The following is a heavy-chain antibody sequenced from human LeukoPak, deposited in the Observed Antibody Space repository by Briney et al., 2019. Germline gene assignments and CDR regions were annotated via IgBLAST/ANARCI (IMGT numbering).Heavy chain of an antibody. D-gene: IGHD3-22*01. Sequence: SETLSLTCTVSGGSISSSSYYWGWIRQPPGKGLEWIGSIYYSGSTYYNPSLKSRVTISVDTSKNQFPLKLSSVTAADTAVYYCARGLYYYDSSGYYSTRWGDAFDIWGQGTMVTVSS. CDR3: ARGLYYYDSSGYYSTRWGDAFDI. J-gene: IGHJ3*02. CDR2: IYYSGST. CDR1: GGSISSSSYY. V-gene: IGHV4-39*06.